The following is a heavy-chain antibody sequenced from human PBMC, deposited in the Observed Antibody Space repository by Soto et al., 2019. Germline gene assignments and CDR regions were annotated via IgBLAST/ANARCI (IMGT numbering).Heavy chain of an antibody. Sequence: GGSLRLSCAASGFTFSSYWMSWVRQAPGKGLEWVANIKQDGSEKYYVDSVKGRFTISRDNAKNSLYLQMNSLRAEDTAVYYCARDQGSGWYLGYYYYGMDVWGQGTTVTVSS. CDR3: ARDQGSGWYLGYYYYGMDV. CDR2: IKQDGSEK. J-gene: IGHJ6*02. V-gene: IGHV3-7*01. CDR1: GFTFSSYW. D-gene: IGHD6-19*01.